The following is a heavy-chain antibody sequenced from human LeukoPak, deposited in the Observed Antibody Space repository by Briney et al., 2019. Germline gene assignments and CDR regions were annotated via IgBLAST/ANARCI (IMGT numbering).Heavy chain of an antibody. V-gene: IGHV3-74*01. J-gene: IGHJ5*02. CDR2: INSGGSAT. CDR3: IRDFRSADL. CDR1: GFTFGSPW. Sequence: GGSLRLSCAASGFTFGSPWMHWVRQAPGKGLVWVSRINSGGSATAYADSVKGRFTISRDNAKNTVYLEMNSLSVEDTATYYCIRDFRSADLWGQGTLVTVTS.